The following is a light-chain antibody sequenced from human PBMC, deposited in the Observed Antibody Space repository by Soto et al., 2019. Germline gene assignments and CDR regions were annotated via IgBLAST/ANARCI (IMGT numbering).Light chain of an antibody. Sequence: AIQMTQSPSSLSASVGDRVTITCRASQGIGDELGWYQQKPGKAPRLLVYGASTLQSGVPSRFSGSGSGTDFTLTISSLQPEDFATYYCLQDYNYPRTFGQGTKLEIK. CDR2: GAS. V-gene: IGKV1-6*01. CDR1: QGIGDE. CDR3: LQDYNYPRT. J-gene: IGKJ2*01.